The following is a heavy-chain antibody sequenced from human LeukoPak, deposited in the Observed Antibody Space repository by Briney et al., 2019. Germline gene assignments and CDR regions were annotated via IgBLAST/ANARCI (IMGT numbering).Heavy chain of an antibody. V-gene: IGHV1-2*06. CDR1: GYTFTGYY. CDR2: INPNSGGT. CDR3: ARVEATIFEVDRDDY. J-gene: IGHJ4*02. D-gene: IGHD3-3*01. Sequence: ASVKVSCKASGYTFTGYYMHRVRQAPGQGLEWMGRINPNSGGTNYAQKFQGRVTMTRDTSISTAYMELSRLRSDDTAVYYCARVEATIFEVDRDDYWGQGTLVTVSS.